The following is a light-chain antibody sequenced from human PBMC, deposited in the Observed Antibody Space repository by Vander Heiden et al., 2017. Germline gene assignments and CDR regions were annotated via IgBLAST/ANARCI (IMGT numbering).Light chain of an antibody. CDR3: MQSIQCPWT. J-gene: IGKJ1*01. CDR1: QSLLHSDGKTY. Sequence: DIVMTQTPLSLSVTPGQPASISCKSSQSLLHSDGKTYLYWYLQKPGQPPQLLSYEGSKRCSGVSNRVRCSGSGVDFTLKIRRVEAGDFWFYYGMQSIQCPWTFGQGTKVEIK. V-gene: IGKV2D-29*01. CDR2: EGS.